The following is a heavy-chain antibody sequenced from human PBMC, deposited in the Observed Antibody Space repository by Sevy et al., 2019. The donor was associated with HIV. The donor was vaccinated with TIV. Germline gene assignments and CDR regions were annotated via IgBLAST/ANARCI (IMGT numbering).Heavy chain of an antibody. CDR2: INHSGST. CDR1: GGSFSGYY. D-gene: IGHD2-2*01. CDR3: ARGAYCSSTSCYYYYYGMDV. Sequence: SETLSLTCAVYGGSFSGYYWSWIRQPPGKGLEWIGEINHSGSTNYNPSLKSRVTISVDTSKNQFSLKLSSVTAADTAVYYCARGAYCSSTSCYYYYYGMDVWGQGTTVTVSS. V-gene: IGHV4-34*01. J-gene: IGHJ6*02.